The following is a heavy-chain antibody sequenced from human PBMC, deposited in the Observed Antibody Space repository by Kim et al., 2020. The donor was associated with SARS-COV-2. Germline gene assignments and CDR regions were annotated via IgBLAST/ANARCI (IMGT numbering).Heavy chain of an antibody. V-gene: IGHV3-7*03. D-gene: IGHD2-8*02. CDR1: GFTFSSHW. Sequence: GGSLRLSCVASGFTFSSHWMTWARQAPGKGLEWVADIRHDEGEKFYVDSVKGRFTVSRDNAKNSLYLQMSSLRVEDTAIYYCARGPYPPYRTYWYVFWGQGTRVTVSS. CDR2: IRHDEGEK. CDR3: ARGPYPPYRTYWYVF. J-gene: IGHJ4*02.